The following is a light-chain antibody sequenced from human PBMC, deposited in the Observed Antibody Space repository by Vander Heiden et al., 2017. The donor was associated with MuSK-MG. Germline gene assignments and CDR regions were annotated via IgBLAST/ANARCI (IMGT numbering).Light chain of an antibody. CDR3: QQHDYWPPWT. CDR2: DAS. J-gene: IGKJ1*01. V-gene: IGKV3-11*01. Sequence: TLSTPSPSTLPLSPGARASLSCRASHSVSSYLAWYQQKPGQTPRLLIYDASNRATGIPARFSGSGSGTDFTLTISSREPEDVAVYYCQQHDYWPPWTFGQGTKVEIK. CDR1: HSVSSY.